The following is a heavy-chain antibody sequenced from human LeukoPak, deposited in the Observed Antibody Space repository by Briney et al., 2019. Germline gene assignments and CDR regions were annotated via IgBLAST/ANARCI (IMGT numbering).Heavy chain of an antibody. Sequence: PSETLSLTGAVYGGSFSGYYWSWIRQPPGKGLEWIGEINHSGSTNYNPSLKSRVTISVDTSKNQFSLKLSSVTAADTAVYYCARAGNLSFDYWGQGTLVTVSS. D-gene: IGHD4-23*01. CDR2: INHSGST. J-gene: IGHJ4*02. CDR3: ARAGNLSFDY. CDR1: GGSFSGYY. V-gene: IGHV4-34*01.